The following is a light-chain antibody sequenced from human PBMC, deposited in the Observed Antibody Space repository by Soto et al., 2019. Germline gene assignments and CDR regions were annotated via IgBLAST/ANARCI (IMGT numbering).Light chain of an antibody. V-gene: IGKV3-15*01. J-gene: IGKJ1*01. CDR1: QSVTSN. Sequence: EIVMTQSPATLSLSPGERATLSCRASQSVTSNLAWYQQKPGQAPRLLLYGASTRATGIPARFSGSGAGTAFIITISSRQAEDVAVYYCQQYSNWPTWTFGQGTKVEI. CDR2: GAS. CDR3: QQYSNWPTWT.